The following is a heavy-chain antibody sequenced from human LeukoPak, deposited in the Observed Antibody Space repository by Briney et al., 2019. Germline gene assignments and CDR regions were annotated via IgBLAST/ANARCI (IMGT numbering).Heavy chain of an antibody. CDR1: GYTFTSYY. J-gene: IGHJ4*02. CDR2: INPSGGST. CDR3: VRGIAAAAYYFDY. D-gene: IGHD6-13*01. V-gene: IGHV1-46*01. Sequence: ASVRVSCKASGYTFTSYYMHWVRQAPGQGLEWMGIINPSGGSTTYAQKFQGRVTMTRDTSTSTVYMELSSPNSEDTAVYYCVRGIAAAAYYFDYWGQGTLVTVSS.